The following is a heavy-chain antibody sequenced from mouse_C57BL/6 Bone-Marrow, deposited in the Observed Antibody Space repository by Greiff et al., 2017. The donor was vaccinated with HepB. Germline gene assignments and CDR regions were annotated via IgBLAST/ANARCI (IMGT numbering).Heavy chain of an antibody. CDR1: GYTFTGYW. J-gene: IGHJ2*01. CDR2: IYPGSGST. D-gene: IGHD1-1*01. V-gene: IGHV1-55*01. Sequence: QVQLQQPGAELVKPGASVKMSCKASGYTFTGYWITWVKQRPGQGLEWIGDIYPGSGSTNYNEKFKGKATLTVDTSSSTAYMQHSSLTSEDSAVYCGARHITTVVAPFDYWGQGTTLTVSS. CDR3: ARHITTVVAPFDY.